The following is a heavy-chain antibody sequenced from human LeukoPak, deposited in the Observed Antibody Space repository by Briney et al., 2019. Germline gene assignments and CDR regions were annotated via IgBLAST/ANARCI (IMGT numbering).Heavy chain of an antibody. CDR1: GYTFTGHY. Sequence: ASVKVSCKASGYTFTGHYMHWVRQAPGQGLEWMRWINPNSGGTNYAQKFQGRVTMIRDTSISTAYMELSRLRSDDTAVYYCATRDLRPRAGDTYYYDSSGYPAEEYGMDVWGQGTTVTVSS. CDR3: ATRDLRPRAGDTYYYDSSGYPAEEYGMDV. D-gene: IGHD3-22*01. J-gene: IGHJ6*02. CDR2: INPNSGGT. V-gene: IGHV1-2*02.